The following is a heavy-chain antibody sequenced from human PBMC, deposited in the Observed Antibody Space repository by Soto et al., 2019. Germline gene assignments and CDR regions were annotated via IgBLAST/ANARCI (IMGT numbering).Heavy chain of an antibody. V-gene: IGHV4-31*03. CDR2: IYDSGST. CDR3: ARQNIIAAETINRPRTFDI. J-gene: IGHJ3*02. Sequence: QVQLQESGPGLVKPSQTLSLTCTVSGGSISSGGYYCSWIRQHPGKGLEGIGYIYDSGSTYYNPSLKSRVTISVDPSKNQFTLKLSSVTAADTAVYYCARQNIIAAETINRPRTFDIWGQGTMVTVSS. D-gene: IGHD6-13*01. CDR1: GGSISSGGYY.